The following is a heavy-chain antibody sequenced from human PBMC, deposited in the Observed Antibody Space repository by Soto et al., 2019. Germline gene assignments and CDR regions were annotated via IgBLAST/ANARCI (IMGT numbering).Heavy chain of an antibody. Sequence: GASLKISCKGSGYSFTSYWIGWVRQMPGKGLEWMGIIYPGDSDTRYSPSFQGQVTISADKSISTAYLQWSSLKASDTAMYYCASTSHYYYYGMDVWGQGTTVTVSS. J-gene: IGHJ6*02. CDR2: IYPGDSDT. V-gene: IGHV5-51*01. CDR3: ASTSHYYYYGMDV. CDR1: GYSFTSYW.